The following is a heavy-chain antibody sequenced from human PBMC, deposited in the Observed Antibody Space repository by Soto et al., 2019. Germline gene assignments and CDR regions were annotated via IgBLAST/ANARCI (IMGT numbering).Heavy chain of an antibody. V-gene: IGHV3-21*01. Sequence: PEGSLRLSCAASRFTFSSYSMNWVRQAPGKGLEWVSSISSSSSYIYYADSVKGRFTISRDNAKNSLYLQMNSLRAEDTAVYYCARDLWYSSGWYLDAFDIWGQGTMVTVSS. D-gene: IGHD6-19*01. CDR1: RFTFSSYS. CDR3: ARDLWYSSGWYLDAFDI. CDR2: ISSSSSYI. J-gene: IGHJ3*02.